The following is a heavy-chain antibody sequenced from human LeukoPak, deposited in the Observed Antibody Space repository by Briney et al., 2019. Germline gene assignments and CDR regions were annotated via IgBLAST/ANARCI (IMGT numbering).Heavy chain of an antibody. D-gene: IGHD3-3*01. V-gene: IGHV3-23*01. CDR3: ALSGGINWYGLEC. J-gene: IGHJ4*02. CDR1: GFIFSTYA. Sequence: GGSVRLSCADSGFIFSTYAMSWVRQAPGKGLEWISAISVSETTYYADSVKGRFTISRDNSKNTLYLQMNSLRAEDTAVYYCALSGGINWYGLECWGQGTLVTVSS. CDR2: ISVSETT.